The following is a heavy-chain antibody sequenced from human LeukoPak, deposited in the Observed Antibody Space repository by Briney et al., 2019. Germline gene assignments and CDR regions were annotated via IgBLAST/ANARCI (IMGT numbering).Heavy chain of an antibody. Sequence: GGSLRLSCAASGFTFSSYSMNWVRQAPGKWLEWVSSISGSSSYIYYADSVKGRFTISRDNTKNSLYLQMNSLRAEDTAMYYCARDVWNDGNWFDPWGQGTLVTVSS. J-gene: IGHJ5*02. D-gene: IGHD1-1*01. V-gene: IGHV3-21*01. CDR1: GFTFSSYS. CDR2: ISGSSSYI. CDR3: ARDVWNDGNWFDP.